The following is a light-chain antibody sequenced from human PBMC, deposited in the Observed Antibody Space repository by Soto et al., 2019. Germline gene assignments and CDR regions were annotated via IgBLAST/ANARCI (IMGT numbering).Light chain of an antibody. J-gene: IGKJ2*01. CDR3: QQSYSTPMT. CDR1: QSISSY. Sequence: DIQMTQSPSSLSASVGDRVTITCRASQSISSYLNWYQQKPGKAPNLLIFAASSLQSGVPSRFSGSGSGTYFTLTISSLQPGDSATYYCQQSYSTPMTFGQVTKLEIK. V-gene: IGKV1-39*01. CDR2: AAS.